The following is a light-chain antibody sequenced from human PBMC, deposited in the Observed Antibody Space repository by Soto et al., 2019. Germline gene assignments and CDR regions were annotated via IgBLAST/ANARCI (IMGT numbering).Light chain of an antibody. Sequence: QSALTQPASVSGSPGQSITISCIGTSSDVGGYNYVSWYQQHPGKAPKLMYEVSNRPSGVSNRFSGSKSGNTASLTISGLQAEDEADYYCNSYTSSNTLNWVFGGGTQLTVL. CDR1: SSDVGGYNY. V-gene: IGLV2-14*01. CDR2: EVS. J-gene: IGLJ3*02. CDR3: NSYTSSNTLNWV.